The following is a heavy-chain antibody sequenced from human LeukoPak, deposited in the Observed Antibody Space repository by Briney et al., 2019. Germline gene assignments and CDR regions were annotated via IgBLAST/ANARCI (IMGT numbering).Heavy chain of an antibody. Sequence: GESLKISCKGSGYSFTYYWIAWVRQMPGKGLEWMGIIYPGDSDTRYSPSFQGQVTISADKSISAAYLRWRSLKASDTAMYYCARPGLRGVIWSSFDPWGQGTLVTVSS. J-gene: IGHJ5*02. D-gene: IGHD3-10*01. V-gene: IGHV5-51*01. CDR3: ARPGLRGVIWSSFDP. CDR2: IYPGDSDT. CDR1: GYSFTYYW.